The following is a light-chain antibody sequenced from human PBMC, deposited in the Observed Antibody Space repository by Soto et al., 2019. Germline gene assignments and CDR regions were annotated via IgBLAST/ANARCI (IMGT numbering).Light chain of an antibody. CDR3: QQYGSSPIT. J-gene: IGKJ5*01. CDR1: QTVSSRY. V-gene: IGKV3-20*01. Sequence: EIVLTQSPGTLSLSPGERATLSCRASQTVSSRYLGWYQQKPGQAPRVLIFGASSRATGIPDRFSGSGSGTDFTLTISRLEPEYFAVYYCQQYGSSPITFGQGTRLEMK. CDR2: GAS.